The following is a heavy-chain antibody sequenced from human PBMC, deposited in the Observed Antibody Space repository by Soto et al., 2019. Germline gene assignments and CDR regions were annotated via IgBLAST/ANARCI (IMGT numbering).Heavy chain of an antibody. D-gene: IGHD3-10*01. CDR3: VRDRGGAFDI. CDR2: ISYDGGNK. CDR1: GFSFSSYG. Sequence: GGSLRLSCAASGFSFSSYGMHWVRQAPGKGLEWAAVISYDGGNKFYADSVKGRFTISRDNFKSTVNLQINSPRTEDTAVYYCVRDRGGAFDIWGQGTMVTVSS. V-gene: IGHV3-30*03. J-gene: IGHJ3*02.